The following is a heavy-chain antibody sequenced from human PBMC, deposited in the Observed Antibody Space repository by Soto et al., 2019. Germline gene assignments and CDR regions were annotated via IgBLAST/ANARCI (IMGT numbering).Heavy chain of an antibody. D-gene: IGHD2-2*01. V-gene: IGHV3-53*04. CDR3: AREFAVPAATAGVGYYYYGMDV. CDR2: IYSGGST. CDR1: GFTVSSNY. J-gene: IGHJ6*02. Sequence: EVQLVESGGGLVQPGGSLRLSCAASGFTVSSNYMSWVRQAPGKGLEWVSVIYSGGSTYYAGSVKGRFTISRHNSKNTLSLQMNSLRAEDTAVYYCAREFAVPAATAGVGYYYYGMDVWGQGTTVTVSS.